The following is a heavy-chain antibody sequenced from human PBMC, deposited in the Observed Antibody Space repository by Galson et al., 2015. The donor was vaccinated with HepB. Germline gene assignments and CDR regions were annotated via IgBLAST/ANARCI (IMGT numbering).Heavy chain of an antibody. V-gene: IGHV3-21*01. D-gene: IGHD1/OR15-1a*01. CDR1: GFTFRSYS. J-gene: IGHJ4*02. CDR2: ISPNDDYI. CDR3: ARGGLQKQRNDYFDY. Sequence: SLRLSCAASGFTFRSYSMNWVRQAPGKGLEWVSSISPNDDYIYYANSLRGRFSISRDNAENSPYLQINSLRAEDTAVYYCARGGLQKQRNDYFDYWGRGTLVTVSS.